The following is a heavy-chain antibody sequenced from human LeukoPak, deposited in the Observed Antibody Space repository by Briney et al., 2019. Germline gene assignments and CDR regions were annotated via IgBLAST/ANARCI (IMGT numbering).Heavy chain of an antibody. D-gene: IGHD2-15*01. Sequence: PGGSLRLSCAASGFTISSYGMHWVRQAPGKGLEWVAVIWYDGSNKYYADSVKGRFTISRDNSKNTLYLQMNSLRAEDTAVYYCARDPSKYCSGGSCPPLFDYWGQGTLVTVSS. CDR2: IWYDGSNK. V-gene: IGHV3-33*01. CDR3: ARDPSKYCSGGSCPPLFDY. CDR1: GFTISSYG. J-gene: IGHJ4*02.